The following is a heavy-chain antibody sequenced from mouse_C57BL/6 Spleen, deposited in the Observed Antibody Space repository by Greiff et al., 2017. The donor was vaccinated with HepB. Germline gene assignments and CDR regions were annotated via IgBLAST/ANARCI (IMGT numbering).Heavy chain of an antibody. CDR2: INPSTGGT. V-gene: IGHV1-42*01. Sequence: EVQLQQSGPELVKPGASVKISCKASGYSFTGYYMNWVKQSPEKSLEWIGEINPSTGGTTYNQKFKAKATLTVDKSSSTAYMQLKSLTSEDSAVYYCARRGRWFPWYFDVWGTGTTVTVSS. CDR1: GYSFTGYY. CDR3: ARRGRWFPWYFDV. J-gene: IGHJ1*03. D-gene: IGHD2-3*01.